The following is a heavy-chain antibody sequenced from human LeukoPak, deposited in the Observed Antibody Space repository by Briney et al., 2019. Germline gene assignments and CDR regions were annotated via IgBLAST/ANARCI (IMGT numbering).Heavy chain of an antibody. V-gene: IGHV3-23*01. Sequence: GGSLRLSCAASGFTFSSYGMHWVRQAPGKGLEWVSLISGSGGSTYYADSVKGRFTISRDNSKNTLYLQMNSLRVEDTAVYYCAKGNIAARQDIMDVWGQGTTVTVSS. CDR2: ISGSGGST. J-gene: IGHJ6*02. D-gene: IGHD6-6*01. CDR3: AKGNIAARQDIMDV. CDR1: GFTFSSYG.